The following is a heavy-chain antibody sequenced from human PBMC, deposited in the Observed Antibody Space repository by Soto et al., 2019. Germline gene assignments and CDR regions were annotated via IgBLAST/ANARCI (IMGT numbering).Heavy chain of an antibody. CDR1: GYTFTSYG. CDR2: ISAYNGNT. D-gene: IGHD3-10*01. CDR3: ARDPLWFGELSSFDY. J-gene: IGHJ4*02. V-gene: IGHV1-18*01. Sequence: ASVKVSCKASGYTFTSYGISWVRQAPGQGLEWMGWISAYNGNTNYAQKLQGRVTMTTDTSASTGYMELSSLTYEDTAVYYCARDPLWFGELSSFDYWGQGTLVTVSS.